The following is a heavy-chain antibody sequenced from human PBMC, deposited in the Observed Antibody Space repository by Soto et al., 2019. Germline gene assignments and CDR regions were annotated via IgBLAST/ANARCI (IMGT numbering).Heavy chain of an antibody. CDR2: IDPSDSYT. Sequence: GESLKISCKGSGYSFTSYWISWVRQMPGKGLEWMGRIDPSDSYTNYSPSFQGHVTISADKSISTAYLQWSSLKASDTAMYYCARHRVVATMDNYYYYGMDVWGQGTTVTV. J-gene: IGHJ6*02. CDR3: ARHRVVATMDNYYYYGMDV. V-gene: IGHV5-10-1*01. D-gene: IGHD5-12*01. CDR1: GYSFTSYW.